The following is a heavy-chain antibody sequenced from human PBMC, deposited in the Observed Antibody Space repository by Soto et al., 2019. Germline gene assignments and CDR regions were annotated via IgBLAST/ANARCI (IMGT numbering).Heavy chain of an antibody. D-gene: IGHD3-9*01. CDR3: ARDYDILTGYFGGPEYFQH. CDR1: GFTFSSYS. Sequence: GGALRLSCAASGFTFSSYSMNWVRQAPGKGLEWVSSISSSSSYIYYADSVKGRFTISRDIPKNSLYLQMNSLRAEDTAVYYCARDYDILTGYFGGPEYFQHWGQGTLVTVSS. V-gene: IGHV3-21*01. J-gene: IGHJ1*01. CDR2: ISSSSSYI.